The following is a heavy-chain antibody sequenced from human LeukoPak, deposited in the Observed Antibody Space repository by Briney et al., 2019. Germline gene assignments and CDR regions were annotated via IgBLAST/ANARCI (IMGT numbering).Heavy chain of an antibody. D-gene: IGHD3-3*01. V-gene: IGHV3-23*01. CDR1: GFAFSNFA. Sequence: PGGSLRLSCAASGFAFSNFAMRWVRQAPGKGLEWVSAMSGSGYYTYYVESVKGRFTISRDNSKNTLYLHMNSLRADDTAVYYCAKMEVQRLYDYCMDVWGRGTTVTVSS. J-gene: IGHJ6*03. CDR2: MSGSGYYT. CDR3: AKMEVQRLYDYCMDV.